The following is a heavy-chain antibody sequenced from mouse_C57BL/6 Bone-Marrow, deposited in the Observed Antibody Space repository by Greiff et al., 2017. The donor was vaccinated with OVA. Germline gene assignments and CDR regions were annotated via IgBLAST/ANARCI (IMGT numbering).Heavy chain of an antibody. CDR2: IDPENGDT. V-gene: IGHV14-4*01. CDR3: TTDYDGYYAMDY. Sequence: EVMLVESGAELVRPGASVKLSCTASGFNIKDDYMHWVKQRPEQGLEWIGWIDPENGDTEYASKFQGKATITADTSSNTAYLQLSSLTSEDTAVYYCTTDYDGYYAMDYWGQGTSVTVSS. CDR1: GFNIKDDY. J-gene: IGHJ4*01. D-gene: IGHD2-4*01.